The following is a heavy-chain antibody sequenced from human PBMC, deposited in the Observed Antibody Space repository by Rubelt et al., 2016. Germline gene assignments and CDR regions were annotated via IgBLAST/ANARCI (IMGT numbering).Heavy chain of an antibody. CDR1: GGSISSYY. CDR2: IDFSGST. D-gene: IGHD3-22*01. Sequence: QVQLQESGPGLVKPSETLSLTCSVSGGSISSYYWSWIRQPPGKRLEWIGYIDFSGSTNYNPSLQVCVTISVDTSKNQFSLKLSSVTAADTAVYYCAREGGSGYGDYWGQGTLVTVSS. V-gene: IGHV4-59*01. J-gene: IGHJ4*02. CDR3: AREGGSGYGDY.